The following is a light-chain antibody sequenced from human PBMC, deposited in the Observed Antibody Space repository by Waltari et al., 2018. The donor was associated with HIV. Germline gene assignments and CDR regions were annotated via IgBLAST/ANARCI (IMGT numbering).Light chain of an antibody. J-gene: IGLJ2*01. CDR1: SRAVGAYNY. Sequence: QSALTQPRSVSGSPGQSVPMSCTGTSRAVGAYNYVSWYQQPPGKVPKLIIYDVTKRPSGVPDRFSGSKSDNTASLTISGLQAEDDADYYCCSYGGSYNVLFGGGTKVTVL. V-gene: IGLV2-11*01. CDR2: DVT. CDR3: CSYGGSYNVL.